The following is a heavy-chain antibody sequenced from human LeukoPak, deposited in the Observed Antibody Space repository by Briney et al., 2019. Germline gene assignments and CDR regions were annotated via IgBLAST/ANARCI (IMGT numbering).Heavy chain of an antibody. Sequence: GGSLRLSCAASGFTFSSYAMHWVRQAPGKGLEYVSAISSNGGSTYYANSVKGRFTISRDNSKNTLYLQMGSLRAEDTAVYYCARAPAAAGTFDYWGQGTLVTVSS. CDR1: GFTFSSYA. V-gene: IGHV3-64*01. CDR2: ISSNGGST. CDR3: ARAPAAAGTFDY. J-gene: IGHJ4*02. D-gene: IGHD6-13*01.